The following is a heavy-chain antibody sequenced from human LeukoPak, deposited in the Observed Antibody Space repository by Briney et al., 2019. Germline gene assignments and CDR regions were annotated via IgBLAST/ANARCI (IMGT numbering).Heavy chain of an antibody. Sequence: ASVKVSCKSSGYTFSSYAIIWVRQAPGQGLEWMGWISPYNGNTNSAQKFQGRVTMTTDTSTSAAYMELRSLRSDDTAVYYCARDNTWYFDLWGRGTLVTVSS. CDR1: GYTFSSYA. CDR3: ARDNTWYFDL. D-gene: IGHD2/OR15-2a*01. CDR2: ISPYNGNT. J-gene: IGHJ2*01. V-gene: IGHV1-18*01.